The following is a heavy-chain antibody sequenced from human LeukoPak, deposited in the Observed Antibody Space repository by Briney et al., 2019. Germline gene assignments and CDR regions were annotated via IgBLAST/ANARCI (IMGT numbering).Heavy chain of an antibody. CDR3: ARDSVEMATID. Sequence: GGSLRLSCAASGFTFSSYSMNWVRQAPGKGLEWVSSISSSSSYIYYADSVKGRFTISRDNAKNSLSLQMNSLRAEDTAVYYCARDSVEMATIDWGQGTMVTVSS. D-gene: IGHD5-24*01. J-gene: IGHJ3*01. V-gene: IGHV3-21*01. CDR2: ISSSSSYI. CDR1: GFTFSSYS.